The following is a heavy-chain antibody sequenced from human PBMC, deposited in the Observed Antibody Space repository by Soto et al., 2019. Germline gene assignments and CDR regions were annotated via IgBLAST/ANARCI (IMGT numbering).Heavy chain of an antibody. J-gene: IGHJ3*02. CDR2: IIPIVDAT. V-gene: IGHV1-69*12. CDR1: GGTFSRHA. Sequence: QVQLVQSGTEVKKPGSSVKVSCKASGGTFSRHAVSWVRQAPGQGLEWMGAIIPIVDATNDAQKFPDRVTTTAGDATSTVFLDLRRVGSEDTAIYFCACSPPNANGDHEALSIWGQGTMVIFS. CDR3: ACSPPNANGDHEALSI. D-gene: IGHD4-17*01.